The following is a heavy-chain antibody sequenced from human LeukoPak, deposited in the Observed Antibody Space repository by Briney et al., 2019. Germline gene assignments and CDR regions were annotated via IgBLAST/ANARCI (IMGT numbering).Heavy chain of an antibody. J-gene: IGHJ4*02. CDR1: GGSFSGYY. V-gene: IGHV4-34*01. Sequence: SETLSLTCAVYGGSFSGYYWSWIRQPPGKGLEWIGEINHSGSTNYNPSLKSRVTISVDTSKNQFSLKLCSVTAADTAVYYCARDPRFLEWLHNYYFDYWGQGTLVTVSS. CDR3: ARDPRFLEWLHNYYFDY. D-gene: IGHD3-3*01. CDR2: INHSGST.